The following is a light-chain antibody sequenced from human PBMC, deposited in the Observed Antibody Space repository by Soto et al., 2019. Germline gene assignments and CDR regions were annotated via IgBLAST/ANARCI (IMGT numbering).Light chain of an antibody. CDR1: RSVSSTY. V-gene: IGKV3-20*01. J-gene: IGKJ1*01. CDR2: GAS. Sequence: EIVLTQSPCTPSLSPGERATLSCRASRSVSSTYLAWYQQKPGQAPRLLIYGASSRATDIPDRFSGSGSGTDFTLTISRLEPEDFAVYYCQQSGSSPQTFGQGTKVDIK. CDR3: QQSGSSPQT.